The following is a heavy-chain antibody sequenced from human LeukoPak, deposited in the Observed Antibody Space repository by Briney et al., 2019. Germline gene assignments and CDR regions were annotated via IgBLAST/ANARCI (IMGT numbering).Heavy chain of an antibody. CDR1: GFTFNDYY. CDR3: ARGLETYSWYYSDL. V-gene: IGHV3-23*01. CDR2: ITAFGSST. J-gene: IGHJ4*02. D-gene: IGHD5-12*01. Sequence: PGGSLRLSCAASGFTFNDYYMSWIRQAPGKGLEWVSAITAFGSSTYYADSVKGRYTISRDNSKTTVFLQMNSLRAEDTALYYCARGLETYSWYYSDLWGQGTLVTVSS.